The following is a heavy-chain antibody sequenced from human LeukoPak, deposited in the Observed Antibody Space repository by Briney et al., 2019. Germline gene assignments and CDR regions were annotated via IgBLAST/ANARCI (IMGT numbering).Heavy chain of an antibody. Sequence: SVKVSCRASGGTFSSYAISWVRQAPGQGLEWMGGIIPIFGTANYAQKFQGRVTITADESTSTAYMELSSLRSEDTAVYYCARLSGYSYGYDYFDYWGQGTLVTVSS. CDR1: GGTFSSYA. V-gene: IGHV1-69*13. D-gene: IGHD5-18*01. J-gene: IGHJ4*02. CDR3: ARLSGYSYGYDYFDY. CDR2: IIPIFGTA.